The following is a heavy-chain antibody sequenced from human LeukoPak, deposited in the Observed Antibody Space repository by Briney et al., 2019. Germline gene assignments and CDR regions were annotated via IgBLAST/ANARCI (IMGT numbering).Heavy chain of an antibody. D-gene: IGHD1-1*01. CDR1: GYTFTSYH. CDR3: ATGGDNWNDPGVDWFDP. V-gene: IGHV1-2*02. J-gene: IGHJ5*02. Sequence: ASVKVSCKASGYTFTSYHMHWVRQAPGQGLEWMGWIHPNNGGTDYAQKFQGRVTMTRDTSISTAYMELSRLRSDDTAVYYCATGGDNWNDPGVDWFDPWGQGTLVAVSS. CDR2: IHPNNGGT.